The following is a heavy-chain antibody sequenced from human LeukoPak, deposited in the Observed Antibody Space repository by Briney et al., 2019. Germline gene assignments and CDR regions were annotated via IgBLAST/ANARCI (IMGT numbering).Heavy chain of an antibody. CDR1: GYTLTGYY. CDR2: INPNSGGT. J-gene: IGHJ4*02. V-gene: IGHV1-2*02. D-gene: IGHD3-22*01. CDR3: ARDRITMIVVVTAGCPSV. Sequence: ASVKVSCKASGYTLTGYYMHWVRQAPGQGLEWMGWINPNSGGTNYAQKFQGRVTMTRDTSISTAYMELSRLRSDDTAVYYCARDRITMIVVVTAGCPSVWGQGTLVTVSS.